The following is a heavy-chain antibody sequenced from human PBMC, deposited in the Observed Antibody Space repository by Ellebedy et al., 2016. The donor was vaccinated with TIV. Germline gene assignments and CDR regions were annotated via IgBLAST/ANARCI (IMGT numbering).Heavy chain of an antibody. D-gene: IGHD5-12*01. CDR1: GYTFTGYY. Sequence: AASVKVSCKASGYTFTGYYMHWVRQAPGQGLEWMGWINPNSGGTNYAQKFQGRVITTRDTSISTAYMELSRLRSDDTAVYYCARGPYSGYEFLLSYYDYAMDVWGQGTTVTVSS. CDR2: INPNSGGT. V-gene: IGHV1-2*02. CDR3: ARGPYSGYEFLLSYYDYAMDV. J-gene: IGHJ6*02.